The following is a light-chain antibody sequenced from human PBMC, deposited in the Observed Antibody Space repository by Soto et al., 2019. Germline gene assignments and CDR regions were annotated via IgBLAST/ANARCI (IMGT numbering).Light chain of an antibody. V-gene: IGKV3-15*01. CDR1: QSVNVL. CDR2: RSS. CDR3: QQYNNWPFT. J-gene: IGKJ5*01. Sequence: EVVLTQSPATLSVSPGEGATLSCRASQSVNVLLAWYQQKPGQAPRLLIDRSSTRATGVPARFSGSGSETEFTLTISTLQAEDFAVYYCQQYNNWPFTFGQGTRMEIK.